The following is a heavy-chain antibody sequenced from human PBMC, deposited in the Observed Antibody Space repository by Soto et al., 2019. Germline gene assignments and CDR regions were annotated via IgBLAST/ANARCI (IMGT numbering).Heavy chain of an antibody. CDR1: GFTFSNYG. CDR3: ARDYDILTGYPNPLSY. V-gene: IGHV3-30*03. CDR2: ISYDGRVQ. J-gene: IGHJ4*02. D-gene: IGHD3-9*01. Sequence: PGGSLRLSCAASGFTFSNYGMQWVRQAPGKGLEWVAVISYDGRVQYYADSVKGRFTISRDNSKNTLYLQMNSLRAEDTAVYYCARDYDILTGYPNPLSYWRQGTLDTVSS.